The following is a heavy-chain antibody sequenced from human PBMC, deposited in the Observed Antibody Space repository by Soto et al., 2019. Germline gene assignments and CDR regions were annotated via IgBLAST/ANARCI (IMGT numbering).Heavy chain of an antibody. CDR1: GFTFSSYA. CDR3: AKGSTVTTRVNWFDP. CDR2: ISGSGGST. D-gene: IGHD4-4*01. J-gene: IGHJ5*02. Sequence: VGSLRLSCAASGFTFSSYAMSWVRQAPGKGLEWVSAISGSGGSTYYADSVKGRFTISRDNSKNTLYLQMNSLRAEDTAVYYCAKGSTVTTRVNWFDPWGQGTLVTVSS. V-gene: IGHV3-23*01.